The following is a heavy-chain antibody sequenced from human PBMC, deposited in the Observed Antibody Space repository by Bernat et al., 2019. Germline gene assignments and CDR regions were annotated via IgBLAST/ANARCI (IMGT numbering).Heavy chain of an antibody. Sequence: EVQLVESGGGLVKPGGSLRPSCAASGFTFSNAWMSWVRQAPGKGPGWVGRIKRKTDGGTTDYAAPVKGRFTISRDDSKNTLYLQMNRLTAEDTAVYYCTTEVGAACYYGMDVWGQGTTVTVSS. CDR2: IKRKTDGGTT. J-gene: IGHJ6*02. D-gene: IGHD2-15*01. CDR1: GFTFSNAW. CDR3: TTEVGAACYYGMDV. V-gene: IGHV3-15*01.